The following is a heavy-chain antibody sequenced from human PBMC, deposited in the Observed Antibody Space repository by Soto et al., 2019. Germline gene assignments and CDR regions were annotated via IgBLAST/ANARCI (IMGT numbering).Heavy chain of an antibody. CDR1: GYTFTSYA. V-gene: IGHV1-3*01. CDR2: INSGNGNT. Sequence: ASVKVSCKASGYTFTSYAMHWVRQAPGQRLEWMGWINSGNGNTKYSQKLQGRVNITRDTSTSTVYMELRSLRSEDTAVYFCARDRAHGFDIWGQGTMVTVSS. J-gene: IGHJ3*02. CDR3: ARDRAHGFDI.